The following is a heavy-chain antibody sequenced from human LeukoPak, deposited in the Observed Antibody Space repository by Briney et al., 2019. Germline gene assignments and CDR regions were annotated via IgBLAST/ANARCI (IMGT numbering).Heavy chain of an antibody. CDR1: GFTVSSNS. J-gene: IGHJ5*02. D-gene: IGHD2-15*01. CDR2: IYSDNT. Sequence: GGSLRLSCTVSGFTVSSNSMSWVRQAPGKGLEWVSFIYSDNTHYSDSVKGRFTISRDNSKNTLYLQMNSLRAEDTAVYYCARAVADNWFDPWGQGTLVTVSS. V-gene: IGHV3-53*01. CDR3: ARAVADNWFDP.